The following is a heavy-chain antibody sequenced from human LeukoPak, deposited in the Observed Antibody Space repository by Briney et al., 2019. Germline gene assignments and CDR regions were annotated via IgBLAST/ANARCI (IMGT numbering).Heavy chain of an antibody. J-gene: IGHJ4*02. V-gene: IGHV1-46*01. Sequence: GASVKVSCKASGYIFISYYMHWVRQAPGQGLEWMGIINPTGGTTSYAQKFQGRVTMTRDTSTSTVYMELSSLRYEETAVYYCARGSGGSDLDYWGQGTLATVSS. CDR3: ARGSGGSDLDY. D-gene: IGHD3-10*01. CDR2: INPTGGTT. CDR1: GYIFISYY.